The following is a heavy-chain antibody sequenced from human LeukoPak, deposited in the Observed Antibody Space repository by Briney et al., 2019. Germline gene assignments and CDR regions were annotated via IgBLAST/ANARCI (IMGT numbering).Heavy chain of an antibody. CDR2: ISTYNGNS. Sequence: ASVKLSCKTSGYTFTNYGLSWVRQAPGQGLEWMRWISTYNGNSEYPQKLQGRVTLTTDTSTTTGYMELRSLRSDDTAVYYCARVLGYCGRDCYPLDYWGQGTLVTVSS. CDR1: GYTFTNYG. J-gene: IGHJ4*02. V-gene: IGHV1-18*01. CDR3: ARVLGYCGRDCYPLDY. D-gene: IGHD2-21*02.